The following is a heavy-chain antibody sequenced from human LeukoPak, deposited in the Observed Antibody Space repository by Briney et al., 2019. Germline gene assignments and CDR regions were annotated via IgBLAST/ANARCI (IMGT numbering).Heavy chain of an antibody. CDR3: ARAVGPFDY. CDR1: GFTFSSYS. J-gene: IGHJ4*02. Sequence: GGSLRLSCAASGFTFSSYSMNWVRQAPGKGLEWVSSISSSSSYIYYADSVKGRFTISRDNSKNTLYLQMDSLRVEDTAVYYCARAVGPFDYWGQGTLVTVSS. CDR2: ISSSSSYI. V-gene: IGHV3-21*01.